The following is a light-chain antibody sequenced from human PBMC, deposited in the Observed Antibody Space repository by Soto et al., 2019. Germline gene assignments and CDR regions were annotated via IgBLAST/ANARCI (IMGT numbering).Light chain of an antibody. CDR1: QNINGW. V-gene: IGKV1-5*03. Sequence: DIQMTQSPSTLSASVGDRVTITFRASQNINGWLAWYQQKPGKAPKVLIYKASSLESGVPSRFSGSGSGTEFTLTISTLQPDDFAIYYCQQYHSYWTFGQGTKVDIK. J-gene: IGKJ1*01. CDR3: QQYHSYWT. CDR2: KAS.